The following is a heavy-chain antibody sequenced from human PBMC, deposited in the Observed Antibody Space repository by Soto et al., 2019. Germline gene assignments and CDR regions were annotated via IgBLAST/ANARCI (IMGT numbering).Heavy chain of an antibody. CDR1: GFTFSSYW. CDR2: IKQDGSEK. J-gene: IGHJ6*03. CDR3: ARDRWGSGSYYYYYYYMDV. V-gene: IGHV3-7*01. Sequence: GGSLRLSCAASGFTFSSYWMSWVRQAPGKGLEWVANIKQDGSEKYYVDSVKGRFTISRDNAKNSLYLQMNSLRAEDTAVYYCARDRWGSGSYYYYYYYMDVWGKGTTVTVSS. D-gene: IGHD3-10*01.